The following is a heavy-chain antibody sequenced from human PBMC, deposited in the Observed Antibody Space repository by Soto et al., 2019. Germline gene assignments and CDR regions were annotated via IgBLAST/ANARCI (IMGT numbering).Heavy chain of an antibody. CDR1: GYNFGTSW. V-gene: IGHV5-51*03. Sequence: GESLKSSGHGSGYNFGTSWIGWVRQMPGKGLEWMGIIYPRDSTTRYSPSFEGQVSISVDKSISSAFLQWNTLKASDTATYYCARGTSSSGSYFEYWGQGSLVTAPQ. J-gene: IGHJ4*02. D-gene: IGHD6-19*01. CDR3: ARGTSSSGSYFEY. CDR2: IYPRDSTT.